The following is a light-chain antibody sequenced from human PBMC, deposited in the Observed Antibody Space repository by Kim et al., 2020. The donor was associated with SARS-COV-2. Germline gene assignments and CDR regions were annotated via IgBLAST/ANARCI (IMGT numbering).Light chain of an antibody. CDR2: DAS. Sequence: ASVGDRVTIPCRASQSITTWLAWYQQKPGKAPKLLIYDASTLEGGVPSRFSGSGSGTEFTLTISSLQPDDFATYYCQQYSDSSWTFGQGTKVDIK. CDR1: QSITTW. V-gene: IGKV1-5*01. J-gene: IGKJ1*01. CDR3: QQYSDSSWT.